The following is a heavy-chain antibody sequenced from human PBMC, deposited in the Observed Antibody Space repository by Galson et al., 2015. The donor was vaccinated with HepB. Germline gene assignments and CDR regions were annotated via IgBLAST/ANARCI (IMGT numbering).Heavy chain of an antibody. Sequence: SVKVSCKASGYTFTSYAMNWVRQAPGQGLEWMGWINTNTGNPTYAQGFTGRFVFSLDTSVSTAYLQISSLKAEDTAVYYCARSPMYYDFWRGYYFWFDPWGQGTLVTVSS. CDR3: ARSPMYYDFWRGYYFWFDP. CDR1: GYTFTSYA. CDR2: INTNTGNP. D-gene: IGHD3-3*01. V-gene: IGHV7-4-1*02. J-gene: IGHJ5*02.